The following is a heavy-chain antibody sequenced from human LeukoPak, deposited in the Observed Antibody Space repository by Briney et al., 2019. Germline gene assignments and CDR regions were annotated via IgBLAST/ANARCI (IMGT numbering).Heavy chain of an antibody. CDR3: ASAYSGYDFFDY. Sequence: SVKVSCKASGGTFSRYAISWGRQAPGQGLEWMGGIIPIFGTANYAQKFQGRVTIAADESTSTAYMDVSSMRSADTAVYYCASAYSGYDFFDYWGQGILVTVSS. V-gene: IGHV1-69*01. D-gene: IGHD5-12*01. CDR1: GGTFSRYA. J-gene: IGHJ4*02. CDR2: IIPIFGTA.